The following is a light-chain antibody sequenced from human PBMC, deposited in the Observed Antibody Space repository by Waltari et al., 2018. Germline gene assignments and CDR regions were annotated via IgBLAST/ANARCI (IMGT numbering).Light chain of an antibody. CDR2: RNN. CDR1: RSNVGNQG. CDR3: SACDTSLNVWV. V-gene: IGLV10-54*01. Sequence: QAGLTQTPSVYKGLRQTATLTCTGNRSNVGNQGAVWLKQHQGHPHKLLSYRNNNRPSGISVRLSASSSLTTASLSIPVLPPQDDADYYCSACDTSLNVWVFCGGTMLTVL. J-gene: IGLJ3*02.